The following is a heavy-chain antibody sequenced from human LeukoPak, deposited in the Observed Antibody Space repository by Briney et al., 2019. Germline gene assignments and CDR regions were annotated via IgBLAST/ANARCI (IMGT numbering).Heavy chain of an antibody. V-gene: IGHV1-69*05. J-gene: IGHJ3*02. CDR3: ARQGGITVFGVAQPGGAFDI. Sequence: SVKVSCKASGYTFTSYGISWVRQAPGQGLEWMGGIIPIFGTAKYAQKVQGRVTMSTDESTSTAYMELSSLRSEDSAVYYCARQGGITVFGVAQPGGAFDIWGQGTMVTVSS. CDR1: GYTFTSYG. D-gene: IGHD3-3*01. CDR2: IIPIFGTA.